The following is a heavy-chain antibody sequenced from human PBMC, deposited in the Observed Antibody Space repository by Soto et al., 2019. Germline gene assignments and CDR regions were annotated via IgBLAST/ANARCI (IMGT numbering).Heavy chain of an antibody. CDR2: FTGNGGST. Sequence: EVQLVESGGGLVPPGGFLKLSCAASGFSFSDYAMHWVRQAPGKGLEYVSGFTGNGGSTYYGSSVRGRFTISRDISKKTLYLLMACLSAEDTAVYYCARGLNGYGDDPFDMWGQGTMVTVSS. CDR1: GFSFSDYA. CDR3: ARGLNGYGDDPFDM. J-gene: IGHJ3*02. D-gene: IGHD3-9*01. V-gene: IGHV3-64*01.